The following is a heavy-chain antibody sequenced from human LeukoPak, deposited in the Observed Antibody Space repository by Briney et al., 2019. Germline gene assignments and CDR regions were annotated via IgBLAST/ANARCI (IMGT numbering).Heavy chain of an antibody. CDR3: ARSTHSTGGSQYSSDH. J-gene: IGHJ4*02. CDR2: ISYDGSDK. V-gene: IGHV3-30*03. D-gene: IGHD1-26*01. CDR1: GFTFSIYG. Sequence: PGGSLRLSCAASGFTFSIYGMHWVRQAPGKGLEWVAVISYDGSDKFYADSVKGRFTISRDNSKNTLYLQMNSLRAEDTAVYFCARSTHSTGGSQYSSDHWGQGTLVTVSS.